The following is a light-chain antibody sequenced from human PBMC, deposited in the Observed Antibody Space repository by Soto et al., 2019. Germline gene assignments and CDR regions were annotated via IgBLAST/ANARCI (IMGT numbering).Light chain of an antibody. CDR1: QSVGSN. J-gene: IGKJ2*01. CDR2: RAS. Sequence: ILMTQSPATLSVSPGDTAILSCRASQSVGSNLAWYQQKPGQSPRRLIYRASIRAPGVPARFSGSGSGTEFTLTVTSVQSEDFAVYYCQNYDNGPPYTFGQGTKLEIK. CDR3: QNYDNGPPYT. V-gene: IGKV3-15*01.